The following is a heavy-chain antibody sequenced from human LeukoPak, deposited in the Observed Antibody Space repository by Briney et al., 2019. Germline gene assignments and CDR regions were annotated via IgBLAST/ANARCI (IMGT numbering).Heavy chain of an antibody. CDR3: AKQATGNYGIYEY. J-gene: IGHJ4*02. V-gene: IGHV3-23*01. CDR2: ISGSGGST. Sequence: PGGSLRLSCAASGFTFSNYAMTWVRQAPGKGLECVSLISGSGGSTHYVDSVKGRFTTSRDNSKNTLYLQMNSLRAEDTAVYYCAKQATGNYGIYEYWGQGTLVTVSS. D-gene: IGHD3-9*01. CDR1: GFTFSNYA.